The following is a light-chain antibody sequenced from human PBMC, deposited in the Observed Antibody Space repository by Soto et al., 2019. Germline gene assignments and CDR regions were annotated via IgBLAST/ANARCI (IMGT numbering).Light chain of an antibody. Sequence: EIVMTQSPATLSVSPRERVTLSCRASQSVSRSLAWYQQKPGQAPRLLIYGASTRATGIPARFSGSGSGTEFTLTFSSLQSEDFAVYYCQPYNNWPPFTFGPGTKVDIK. J-gene: IGKJ3*01. V-gene: IGKV3-15*01. CDR1: QSVSRS. CDR3: QPYNNWPPFT. CDR2: GAS.